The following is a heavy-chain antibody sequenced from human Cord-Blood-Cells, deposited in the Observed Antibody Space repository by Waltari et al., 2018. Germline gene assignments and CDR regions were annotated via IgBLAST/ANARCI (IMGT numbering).Heavy chain of an antibody. CDR2: INPKSGGT. CDR3: ARYGDYGYFDL. D-gene: IGHD4-17*01. J-gene: IGHJ2*01. V-gene: IGHV1-2*06. CDR1: GYTFTGYY. Sequence: QVQLVQSGAEWKKTGSSLKVSCTASGYTFTGYYMHWVGPAPGQGLEWMERINPKSGGTNYAQKFQGRVPMTRDTSKSTAYMELSRLRSDDTAVYYCARYGDYGYFDLWGRGTLVTVSS.